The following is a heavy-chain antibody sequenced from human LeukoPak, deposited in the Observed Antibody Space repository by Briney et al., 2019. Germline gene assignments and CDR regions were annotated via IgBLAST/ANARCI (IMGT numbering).Heavy chain of an antibody. CDR1: GYTFTSYD. J-gene: IGHJ4*02. D-gene: IGHD2-21*02. CDR2: MNPNSGNT. Sequence: ASVKVSCKASGYTFTSYDINWVRQATGQGLEWMGWMNPNSGNTGYAQKFQGRVTMTRNTSISTAYMELSSLRSEGTAVYYCARGRGRTYCGGDCYPDYWGQGTLVTVSS. CDR3: ARGRGRTYCGGDCYPDY. V-gene: IGHV1-8*01.